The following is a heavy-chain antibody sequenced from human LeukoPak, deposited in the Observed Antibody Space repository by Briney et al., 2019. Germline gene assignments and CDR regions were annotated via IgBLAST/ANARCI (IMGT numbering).Heavy chain of an antibody. CDR3: AKGSSGSYYDAFHI. V-gene: IGHV3-33*06. Sequence: DSVKGRFTISRDNSKNTLYLQMNSLIAEDTAVYYCAKGSSGSYYDAFHIWGQGTMVTVSS. D-gene: IGHD1-26*01. J-gene: IGHJ3*02.